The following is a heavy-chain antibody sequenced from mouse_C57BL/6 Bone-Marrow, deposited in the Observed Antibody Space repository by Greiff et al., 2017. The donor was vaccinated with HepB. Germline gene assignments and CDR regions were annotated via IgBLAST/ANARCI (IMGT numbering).Heavy chain of an antibody. CDR2: ISGGGGNT. D-gene: IGHD1-1*01. CDR3: ARPYSYGSSYFDY. CDR1: GFTFSSYT. J-gene: IGHJ2*01. Sequence: EVMLVESGGGLVKPGGSLKLSCAASGFTFSSYTMSWVRQTPEKRLEWVATISGGGGNTYYPDSVKGRFTISRDNAKNTLYLQMSSLRSEDTALYYCARPYSYGSSYFDYWGQGTTLTVSS. V-gene: IGHV5-9*01.